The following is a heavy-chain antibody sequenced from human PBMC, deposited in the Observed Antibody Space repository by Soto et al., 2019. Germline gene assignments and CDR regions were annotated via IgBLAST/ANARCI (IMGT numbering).Heavy chain of an antibody. J-gene: IGHJ5*02. CDR2: IYYSGIT. CDR1: GDYIRSGGYY. CDR3: ANLEATRTTCFAGPYNLFDP. Sequence: SQPLSVTCSVSGDYIRSGGYYWGRKXKNPGKGLEWIGYIYYSGITNYNPSLKSRVTISRDTSKNQFSLNLSSVTASDTAMYYCANLEATRTTCFAGPYNLFDPWGDGTLVTVSS. D-gene: IGHD2-2*01. V-gene: IGHV4-31*03.